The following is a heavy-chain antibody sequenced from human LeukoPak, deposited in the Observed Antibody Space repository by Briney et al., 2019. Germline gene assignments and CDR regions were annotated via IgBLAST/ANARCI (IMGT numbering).Heavy chain of an antibody. Sequence: SETLSLTCTVSGASIRHYYWSWIRQPPGKGLEWIGNLYHSGSPNYNPSLKSRVTISIDTAKNQFSLRLRSVTAADTAVYYCATLTGTTYPYYFDFWGQATLVTVSS. CDR2: LYHSGSP. D-gene: IGHD1-20*01. V-gene: IGHV4-59*01. CDR3: ATLTGTTYPYYFDF. CDR1: GASIRHYY. J-gene: IGHJ4*02.